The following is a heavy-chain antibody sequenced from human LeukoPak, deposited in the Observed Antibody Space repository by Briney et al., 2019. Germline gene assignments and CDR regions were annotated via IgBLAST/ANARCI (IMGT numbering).Heavy chain of an antibody. CDR3: ARRGAVAGTHYFDY. CDR2: IWYDGSNK. CDR1: GFTFSSYG. V-gene: IGHV3-33*01. D-gene: IGHD6-19*01. J-gene: IGHJ4*02. Sequence: GGSLRLSGAASGFTFSSYGMHWVRQAPGKGLEWVAVIWYDGSNKYYADSVKGRFTISRDNSKNTLYLQMNSLRAEDTAVYYCARRGAVAGTHYFDYWGQGTLVTVSS.